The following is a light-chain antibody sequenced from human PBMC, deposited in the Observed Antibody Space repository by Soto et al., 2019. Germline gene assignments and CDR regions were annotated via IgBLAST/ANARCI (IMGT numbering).Light chain of an antibody. CDR3: QSYDSSLSVV. V-gene: IGLV1-40*01. CDR1: SSNIGAGYD. J-gene: IGLJ2*01. Sequence: QSALTQPPSVSGAPGQRVTISCTGSSSNIGAGYDVHWYQQLPGTAPKLLIYGNSNRPSGVRDRFSGSKSGTSASLAITGLQAEDEADYYCQSYDSSLSVVFGGGTKLTVL. CDR2: GNS.